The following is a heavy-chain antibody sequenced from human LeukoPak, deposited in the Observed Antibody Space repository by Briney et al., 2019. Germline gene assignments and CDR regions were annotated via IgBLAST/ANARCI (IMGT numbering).Heavy chain of an antibody. V-gene: IGHV4-39*01. D-gene: IGHD3-3*01. CDR1: GDSVSSSGYY. CDR2: IYYSGST. Sequence: PSETLSLTCTVSGDSVSSSGYYWGWIRQPPGKGPEWIGSIYYSGSTYYNPSLRSRVTISVDTSRNQFSLKLSSVTAADTAVYSCAXXXPXXXXYNFWSGYPVDYWGQGTLVTVSS. CDR3: AXXXPXXXXYNFWSGYPVDY. J-gene: IGHJ4*02.